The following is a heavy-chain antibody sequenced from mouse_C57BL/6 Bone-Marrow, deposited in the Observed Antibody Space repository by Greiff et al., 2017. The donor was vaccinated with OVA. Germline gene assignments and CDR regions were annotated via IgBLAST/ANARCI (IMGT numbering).Heavy chain of an antibody. Sequence: EVKLQESGPGLVKPSQSLSLTCSVTGYSITSGYYWNWIRQFPGNKLEWMGYISYDGSNNYNPSLKNRISITRDTSKNQFFLKLNSVTTEDTATYYCARWGTAYWGQGTLVTVSA. J-gene: IGHJ3*01. CDR2: ISYDGSN. CDR1: GYSITSGYY. CDR3: ARWGTAY. V-gene: IGHV3-6*01. D-gene: IGHD3-3*01.